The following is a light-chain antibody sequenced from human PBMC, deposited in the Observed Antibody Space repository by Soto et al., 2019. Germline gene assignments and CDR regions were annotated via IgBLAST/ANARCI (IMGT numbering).Light chain of an antibody. CDR1: QSVSSN. CDR2: GAS. CDR3: QQSSDWPPVT. Sequence: EIVMTHSPATLSVSPGERATLSCRASQSVSSNLAWYQQKPGQAPRLLIYGASTRATGVPARFSGSGSGTEFTLTIDSLQSEDFAVYYCQQSSDWPPVTFGQGTRLEIK. V-gene: IGKV3-15*01. J-gene: IGKJ5*01.